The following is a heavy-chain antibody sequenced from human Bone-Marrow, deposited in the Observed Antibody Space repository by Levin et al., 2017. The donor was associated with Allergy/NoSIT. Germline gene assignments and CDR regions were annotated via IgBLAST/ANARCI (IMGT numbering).Heavy chain of an antibody. D-gene: IGHD2-2*01. Sequence: GGSLRLSCAGSGFTFSNYAMTWVRQAPGKGLEWVSAISGSGGSTYYADSVKGRFTISRDNSKNTLYLQMNSLRAEDTAVYYCASSPIPASEYGFYSWGQGTLVTVSS. J-gene: IGHJ4*02. CDR3: ASSPIPASEYGFYS. V-gene: IGHV3-23*01. CDR2: ISGSGGST. CDR1: GFTFSNYA.